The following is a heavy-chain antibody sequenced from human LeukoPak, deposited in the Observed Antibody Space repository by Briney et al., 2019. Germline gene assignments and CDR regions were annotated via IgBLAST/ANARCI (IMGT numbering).Heavy chain of an antibody. Sequence: GASLRLSCAASGFTFSSYAMSWVRQAPGKGLEWVSAISGSGGSAYYADSVKGRFTISRDNSKNTLYLQMNSLRAEDTAVYYCAKLNGVTFDYWGQGTLVTVSS. J-gene: IGHJ4*02. D-gene: IGHD5-18*01. V-gene: IGHV3-23*01. CDR1: GFTFSSYA. CDR3: AKLNGVTFDY. CDR2: ISGSGGSA.